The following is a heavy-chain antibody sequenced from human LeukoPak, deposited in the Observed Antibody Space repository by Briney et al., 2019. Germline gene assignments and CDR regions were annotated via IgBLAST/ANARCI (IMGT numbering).Heavy chain of an antibody. Sequence: GGSLRLSCAASGFTVSSNYMSWVRQAPGKGLEWVSVIYSGGSTYYADSVKGRFTISRDNSKNTLYLQMNSLRAGDTAVYYCAGGARPDAFDIWGQGTMVTVSS. J-gene: IGHJ3*02. CDR3: AGGARPDAFDI. V-gene: IGHV3-66*02. CDR1: GFTVSSNY. D-gene: IGHD6-6*01. CDR2: IYSGGST.